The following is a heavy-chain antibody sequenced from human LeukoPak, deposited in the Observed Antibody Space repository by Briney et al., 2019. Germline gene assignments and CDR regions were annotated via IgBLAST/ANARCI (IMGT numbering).Heavy chain of an antibody. V-gene: IGHV3-23*01. J-gene: IGHJ4*02. CDR3: ARGKSEYEDTAMVY. Sequence: PGGSLRLSCAASGFTFSSYAMSWVRQAPGKGLEWVSAISGSGGSTYYADSVKGRFTISRDNSKNTLYLQMNSLRAEDTAVYYCARGKSEYEDTAMVYWGQGTLVTVSS. D-gene: IGHD5-18*01. CDR1: GFTFSSYA. CDR2: ISGSGGST.